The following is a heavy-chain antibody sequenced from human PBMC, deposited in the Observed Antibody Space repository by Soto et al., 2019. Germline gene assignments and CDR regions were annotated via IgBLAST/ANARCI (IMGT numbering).Heavy chain of an antibody. Sequence: PWGSLRVSCAASGFTFSSYAMSRVRQAPGKGLEWVSAIRGSGGDTYYADSVKGRFTISRDNSKNTLYLQMNSLRAEDTAVYYCAKSRTVEDGFDIWGQGTMVTVSS. CDR2: IRGSGGDT. D-gene: IGHD4-4*01. J-gene: IGHJ3*02. CDR1: GFTFSSYA. CDR3: AKSRTVEDGFDI. V-gene: IGHV3-23*01.